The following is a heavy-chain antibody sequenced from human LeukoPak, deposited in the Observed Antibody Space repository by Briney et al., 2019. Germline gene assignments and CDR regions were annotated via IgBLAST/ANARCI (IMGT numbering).Heavy chain of an antibody. J-gene: IGHJ4*02. D-gene: IGHD6-25*01. V-gene: IGHV4-59*01. CDR3: ARAETLAAIYFDF. CDR1: GGSISPYY. Sequence: SSETLSLTCSVSGGSISPYYWSWFRQPPGKGLEWIGYIFHSGITTYNPPLKSRVTISLDSSKNQFFPRLTSVTAADTAMYYCARAETLAAIYFDFWGQGSLVTVSS. CDR2: IFHSGIT.